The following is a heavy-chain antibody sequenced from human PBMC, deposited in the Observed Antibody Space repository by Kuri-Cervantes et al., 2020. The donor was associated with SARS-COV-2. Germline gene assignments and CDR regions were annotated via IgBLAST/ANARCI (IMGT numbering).Heavy chain of an antibody. CDR1: GFTFSSYW. D-gene: IGHD4-11*01. Sequence: LSLTCAASGFTFSSYWMSWVRQAPGKGLEWVANIKQDGSEKYYVDSVKGRFTISRDNAKNSLYLQMNSLRAEDTAVYYCARVQDYYSNSQFDYWGQGTLATVSS. J-gene: IGHJ4*02. CDR2: IKQDGSEK. CDR3: ARVQDYYSNSQFDY. V-gene: IGHV3-7*05.